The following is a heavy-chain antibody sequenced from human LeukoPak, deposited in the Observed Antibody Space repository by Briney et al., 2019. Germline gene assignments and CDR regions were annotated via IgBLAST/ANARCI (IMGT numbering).Heavy chain of an antibody. V-gene: IGHV1-18*04. CDR2: INVANGDI. D-gene: IGHD6-13*01. CDR3: ARTGPHSSSWYVPSGS. CDR1: GYTFSHYG. J-gene: IGHJ5*02. Sequence: GASVKVSCKTSGYTFSHYGVSWVRQAPGQGLEWIGWINVANGDINYAQNLQGRVTVTTDTSASTAYMELSSLRSEDTAVYYCARTGPHSSSWYVPSGSWGQGTLVTVSS.